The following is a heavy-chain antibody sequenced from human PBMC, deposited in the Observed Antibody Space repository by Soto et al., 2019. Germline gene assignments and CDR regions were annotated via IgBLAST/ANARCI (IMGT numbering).Heavy chain of an antibody. Sequence: QVQLVESGGDVVQPGRSLRLSCAASGFTFSNYGMHWVRQAPGKGLEWVAVITNNGGSDHYADSLKGRFTISRDNSKNTLYLQMNSQSAEDTAGYYCVRDDDQEANALDYWGQGTLVTVSS. V-gene: IGHV3-33*01. D-gene: IGHD2-2*01. CDR2: ITNNGGSD. J-gene: IGHJ4*02. CDR3: VRDDDQEANALDY. CDR1: GFTFSNYG.